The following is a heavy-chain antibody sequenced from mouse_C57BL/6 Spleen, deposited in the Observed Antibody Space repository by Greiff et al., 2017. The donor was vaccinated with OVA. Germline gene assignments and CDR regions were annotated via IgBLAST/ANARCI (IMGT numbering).Heavy chain of an antibody. CDR2: IWSGGST. Sequence: VKLMESGPGLVQPSQSLSITCTVSGFSLTSYGVHWVRQPPGKGLEWLGVIWSGGSTDYNAAFISRLSISKDNSKSQVFFKMNSLQADDTAIYYCATSSTMVTTNAMDYWGQGTSVTVSS. J-gene: IGHJ4*01. CDR3: ATSSTMVTTNAMDY. D-gene: IGHD2-2*01. V-gene: IGHV2-4*01. CDR1: GFSLTSYG.